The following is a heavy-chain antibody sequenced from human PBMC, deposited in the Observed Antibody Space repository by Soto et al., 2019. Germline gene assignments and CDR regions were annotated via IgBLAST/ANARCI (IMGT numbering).Heavy chain of an antibody. CDR2: MNPNSGHT. J-gene: IGHJ5*02. CDR1: GYTFTSHD. V-gene: IGHV1-8*01. Sequence: QVQLVQSGAEVKKPGASVKVSCKASGYTFTSHDINWMRQTTGQGLEWMGWMNPNSGHTNYAQKCQLRDXMTRDTSISTAYMELTNLRSEDTAIYYCASDMSTTWGQGTLVTVSS. CDR3: ASDMSTT. D-gene: IGHD3-16*01.